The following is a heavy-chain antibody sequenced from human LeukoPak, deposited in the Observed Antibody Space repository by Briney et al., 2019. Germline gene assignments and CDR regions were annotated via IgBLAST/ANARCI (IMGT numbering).Heavy chain of an antibody. CDR2: INPNSGGT. CDR1: GYTFTDYY. D-gene: IGHD2-2*02. CDR3: ARSLFPIVVVPAAIPNYYYYYGMDV. Sequence: GASVKVSCKSSGYTFTDYYMHWVRQAPGQGLEGMGWINPNSGGTNYAQKFQGRGTMTRDTSISTAYMELSRLRSDDTAVYYCARSLFPIVVVPAAIPNYYYYYGMDVWGQGTTVTVSS. V-gene: IGHV1-2*02. J-gene: IGHJ6*02.